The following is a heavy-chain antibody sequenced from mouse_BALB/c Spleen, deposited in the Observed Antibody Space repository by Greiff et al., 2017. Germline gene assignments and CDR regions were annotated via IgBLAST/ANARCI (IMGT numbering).Heavy chain of an antibody. D-gene: IGHD2-4*01. V-gene: IGHV2-2*02. J-gene: IGHJ2*01. CDR2: IWSGGST. CDR3: ARSLDYDYDDVSYYFDY. Sequence: VQLQQSGPGLVQPSQSLSITCTVSGFSLTSYGVHWVRQSPGKGLEWLGVIWSGGSTDYNAAFISRLSISKDNSKSQVFFKMNSLQANDTAIYYCARSLDYDYDDVSYYFDYWGQGTTLTVSS. CDR1: GFSLTSYG.